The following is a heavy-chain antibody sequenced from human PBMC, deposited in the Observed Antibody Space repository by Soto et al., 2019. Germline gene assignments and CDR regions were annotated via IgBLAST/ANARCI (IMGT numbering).Heavy chain of an antibody. CDR2: INTYNGNT. Sequence: QVQLVQSGAEVKNPGASVKVSCKASGYTFTRYGIGWARQAPGQGLEWMGWINTYNGNTNYAQNVQGRVTLTTDTSTSTADMELRSLRSNDTAIYYCARVDVYVTPSPQDVWGQGTTVIVSS. CDR1: GYTFTRYG. D-gene: IGHD3-16*01. CDR3: ARVDVYVTPSPQDV. J-gene: IGHJ6*02. V-gene: IGHV1-18*01.